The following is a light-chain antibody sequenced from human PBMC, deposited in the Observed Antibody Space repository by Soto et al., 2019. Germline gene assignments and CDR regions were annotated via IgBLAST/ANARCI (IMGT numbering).Light chain of an antibody. J-gene: IGLJ1*01. CDR2: DVS. CDR3: YSYTSSSTYV. V-gene: IGLV2-14*01. CDR1: SSDVGAYNY. Sequence: QSVLTQPASVSGSPGHSITISRTGTSSDVGAYNYVSWYQQHPAKVPKLMIYDVSNRPSGVSDRFSGSKSGNTASLTISGLQAEDEADYYCYSYTSSSTYVFGTGTKVTAL.